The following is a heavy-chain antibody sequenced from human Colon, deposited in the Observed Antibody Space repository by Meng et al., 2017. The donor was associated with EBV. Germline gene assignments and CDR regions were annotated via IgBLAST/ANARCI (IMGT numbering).Heavy chain of an antibody. J-gene: IGHJ4*02. V-gene: IGHV3-23*04. Sequence: VQLVGLGGGLVQPGGSLRLSCAASGFTFSNYAMNWVRQAPGKGLEWVSAISGSGGHTYYADSVKGRFTISRDNAKNTVHLQLNSLRVEDTALYFCAKSRGEQWLIYYWGQGTLVTVSS. D-gene: IGHD6-19*01. CDR2: ISGSGGHT. CDR1: GFTFSNYA. CDR3: AKSRGEQWLIYY.